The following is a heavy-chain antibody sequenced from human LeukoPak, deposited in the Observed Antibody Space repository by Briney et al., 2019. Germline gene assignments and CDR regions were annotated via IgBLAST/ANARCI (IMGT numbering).Heavy chain of an antibody. CDR2: NYYSGSA. J-gene: IGHJ6*02. D-gene: IGHD3-22*01. CDR3: ARARADYYDSSGYPSYYYGMDV. Sequence: PSETLSLTCTVSGGSISSYYWSWIRQPPGKGLEWMGYNYYSGSANYNPSLKSRVTISVDTSKHQFSLKLRSVTAADTAMYYCARARADYYDSSGYPSYYYGMDVWGQGPTVTVSS. V-gene: IGHV4-59*08. CDR1: GGSISSYY.